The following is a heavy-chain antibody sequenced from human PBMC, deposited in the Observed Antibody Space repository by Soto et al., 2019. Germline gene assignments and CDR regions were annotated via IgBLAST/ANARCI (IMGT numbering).Heavy chain of an antibody. V-gene: IGHV3-11*01. CDR2: ISSSGSTI. CDR3: ARDQGRPDAFDI. CDR1: GFTFSDYY. Sequence: QVQLVESGGGLVKPGGSLRLSCAASGFTFSDYYMSWIRQAPGKGLEWVSYISSSGSTIYYADSVKGRFTISRDNAKNSLYLQMNSQIAEYTAAYYCARDQGRPDAFDIWGQGTMVTVSS. J-gene: IGHJ3*02.